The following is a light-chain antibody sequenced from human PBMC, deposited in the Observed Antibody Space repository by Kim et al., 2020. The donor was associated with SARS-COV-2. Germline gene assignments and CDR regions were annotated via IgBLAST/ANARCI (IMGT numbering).Light chain of an antibody. CDR2: GAS. Sequence: DIQMNQSPSSLSASLGDTVTITCRASQSASVYVNWYQQKPVKAPRLLIYGASRVQSWVPSRFSGRGSGTDFTLTISSLQPVELLSFFCARSYKNPLTFGGGTKVEIK. J-gene: IGKJ4*01. CDR3: ARSYKNPLT. CDR1: QSASVY. V-gene: IGKV1-39*01.